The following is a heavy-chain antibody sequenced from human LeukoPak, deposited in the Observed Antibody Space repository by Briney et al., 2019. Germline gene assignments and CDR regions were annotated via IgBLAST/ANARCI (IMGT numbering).Heavy chain of an antibody. Sequence: SETLSLTCAVYGGSFSGYYWSWIRQPPGKGLEWIGEINHSGSTNYNPSLKSRVTISVDTSKNQFSLKLSPVTAADTAVYYCARQKRWLQRGEYFQHWGQGTLVTVSS. CDR3: ARQKRWLQRGEYFQH. D-gene: IGHD5-24*01. V-gene: IGHV4-34*01. CDR2: INHSGST. CDR1: GGSFSGYY. J-gene: IGHJ1*01.